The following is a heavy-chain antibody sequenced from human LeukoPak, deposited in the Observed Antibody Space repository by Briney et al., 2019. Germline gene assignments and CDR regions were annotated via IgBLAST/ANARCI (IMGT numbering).Heavy chain of an antibody. CDR3: YITMIVVVGNYFDY. D-gene: IGHD3-22*01. CDR2: IYHSGST. Sequence: KPSETLSLTCAVYGGSFSGYYWGWIRQPPGKGLEWIGSIYHSGSTYYNPSLKSRVTISVDTSKNQFSLKLSSVTAADTAVYYCYITMIVVVGNYFDYWGQGTLVTVSS. J-gene: IGHJ4*02. CDR1: GGSFSGYY. V-gene: IGHV4-38-2*01.